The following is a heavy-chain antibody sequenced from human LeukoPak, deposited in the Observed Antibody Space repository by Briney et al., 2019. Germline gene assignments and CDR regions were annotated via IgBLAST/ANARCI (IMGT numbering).Heavy chain of an antibody. CDR2: ILYDGSDQ. Sequence: GGSLRLSCVASGFTFSSYAFHWVRQAPGKGLEWVALILYDGSDQYYADSVKGRFTISRDNSKNTLYVQMNSLRPEDTAVCYCARVGERDKFALIEGRFDPWGQGTLVTVSS. J-gene: IGHJ5*02. V-gene: IGHV3-30*04. CDR1: GFTFSSYA. CDR3: ARVGERDKFALIEGRFDP. D-gene: IGHD2-21*01.